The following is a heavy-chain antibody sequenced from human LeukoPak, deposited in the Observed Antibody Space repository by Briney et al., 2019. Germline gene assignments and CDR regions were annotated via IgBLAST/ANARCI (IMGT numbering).Heavy chain of an antibody. D-gene: IGHD4-11*01. J-gene: IGHJ6*02. CDR2: ISYDGSNK. CDR1: GFTFSSYA. Sequence: PGGSLRLCCAASGFTFSSYAMHWVRQAPGKGLEWVAVISYDGSNKYYADSVKGRFTISRDNSKNTLYLQMNSLRAEDTAVYYCARDREGNYESYYYYGMDVWGQGTTVTVSS. V-gene: IGHV3-30*04. CDR3: ARDREGNYESYYYYGMDV.